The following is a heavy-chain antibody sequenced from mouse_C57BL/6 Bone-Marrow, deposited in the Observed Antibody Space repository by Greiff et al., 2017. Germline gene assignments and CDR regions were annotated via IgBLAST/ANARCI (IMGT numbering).Heavy chain of an antibody. J-gene: IGHJ3*01. CDR1: GYTFTSYW. D-gene: IGHD1-1*01. V-gene: IGHV1-64*01. Sequence: QVQLKQPGAELVKPGASVKLSCKASGYTFTSYWMHWVKQRPGQGLEWIGMIHPNSGSTNYNEKFKSKATLTVDKSSSTAYMQLSSLTSEDSAVYYCARKRNYGSSYWFAYWGQGTLVTVSA. CDR2: IHPNSGST. CDR3: ARKRNYGSSYWFAY.